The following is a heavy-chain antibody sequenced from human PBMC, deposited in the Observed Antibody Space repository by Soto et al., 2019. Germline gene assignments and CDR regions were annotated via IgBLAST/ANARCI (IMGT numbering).Heavy chain of an antibody. J-gene: IGHJ3*01. CDR2: IKTIAGGGTT. CDR3: TTERCTGTNCYVKNAFDV. V-gene: IGHV3-15*01. D-gene: IGHD1-1*01. CDR1: GFTFNDAW. Sequence: LRLSCAASGFTFNDAWMTWVRQGPGKGLEWVGRIKTIAGGGTTDYTAPVKGRFTISRDDSKNTVYLQMNSLKIEDTAVYCCTTERCTGTNCYVKNAFDVWGQGTMVTVSS.